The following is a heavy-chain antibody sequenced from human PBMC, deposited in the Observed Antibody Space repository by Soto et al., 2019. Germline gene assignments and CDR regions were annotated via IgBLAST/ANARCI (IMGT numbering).Heavy chain of an antibody. CDR2: IYYSGST. J-gene: IGHJ4*02. V-gene: IGHV4-30-4*01. Sequence: SETLSLTCTVSGGSISSGDYYWSWIRPPPGKGLEWIGYIYYSGSTYYNPSPKSRVTISVDTSKNQFSLKLSSVTAADTAVYYCARITYYYDSSDFDYWGQGTLVTVSS. CDR3: ARITYYYDSSDFDY. D-gene: IGHD3-22*01. CDR1: GGSISSGDYY.